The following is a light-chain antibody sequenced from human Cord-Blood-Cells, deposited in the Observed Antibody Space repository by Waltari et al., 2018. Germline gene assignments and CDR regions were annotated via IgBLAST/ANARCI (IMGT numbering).Light chain of an antibody. Sequence: DIQMTQSPSSLSAFVGDRVTITCRASQSISNYLNWYQQKPGNAPKLLIYAASSLQRGVPSRFSGSGSGTDFTLTISSLQPEDFATYYCQQSYSTPFAFGPGTKVDIK. CDR1: QSISNY. V-gene: IGKV1-39*01. CDR3: QQSYSTPFA. CDR2: AAS. J-gene: IGKJ3*01.